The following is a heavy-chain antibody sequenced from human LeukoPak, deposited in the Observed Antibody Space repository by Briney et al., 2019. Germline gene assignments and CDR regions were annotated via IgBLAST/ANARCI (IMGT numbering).Heavy chain of an antibody. V-gene: IGHV3-23*01. CDR2: ISGSGGST. D-gene: IGHD3-3*01. CDR1: GYTFSSYA. CDR3: AKALGYDFWSGLYYGMDV. J-gene: IGHJ6*02. Sequence: GGSLRLSCAASGYTFSSYAMRWVRQAPGKGLEWASAISGSGGSTCYADSVKGRFTISRDNSKNTLYLQMNSLRAEDTAVYYCAKALGYDFWSGLYYGMDVWGQGTTVTVSS.